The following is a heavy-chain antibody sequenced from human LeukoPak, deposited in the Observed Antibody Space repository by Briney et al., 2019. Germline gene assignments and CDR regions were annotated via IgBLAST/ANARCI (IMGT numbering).Heavy chain of an antibody. V-gene: IGHV1-2*02. CDR2: INPNSGGT. Sequence: GASVKVSCKASGYTFTGYYMHWVRQAPGQGLEWMGWINPNSGGTNYAQKFQGRVTMTRDTSISTAYMELSRLRSDDTAVYYCARATVATMDYYYYYMDVWGKGTTVTVSS. CDR3: ARATVATMDYYYYYMDV. D-gene: IGHD5-12*01. CDR1: GYTFTGYY. J-gene: IGHJ6*03.